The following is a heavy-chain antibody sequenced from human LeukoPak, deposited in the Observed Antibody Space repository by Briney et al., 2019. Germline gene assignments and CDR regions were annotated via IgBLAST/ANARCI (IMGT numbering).Heavy chain of an antibody. CDR2: ISSSSSYI. CDR3: ASNHDSSGYDAFDI. CDR1: GFTFSSYS. V-gene: IGHV3-21*01. Sequence: PGGSLRLSCAASGFTFSSYSMNWVRQAPGKGLEWVSSISSSSSYIYYADSVKGRFTISSDNAKNSLYLQMNSLRAEDTAVYYCASNHDSSGYDAFDIWGQGTMVTVSS. D-gene: IGHD3-22*01. J-gene: IGHJ3*02.